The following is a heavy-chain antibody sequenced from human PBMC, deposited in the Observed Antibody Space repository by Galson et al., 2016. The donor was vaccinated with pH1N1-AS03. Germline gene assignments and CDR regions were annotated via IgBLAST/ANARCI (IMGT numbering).Heavy chain of an antibody. V-gene: IGHV3-7*01. D-gene: IGHD6-25*01. CDR1: GFTFSSYW. J-gene: IGHJ6*03. CDR3: ASAGIAASYFHYYYLDV. Sequence: SLRLSCAASGFTFSSYWMSWVRQAPGKGLEWVANIKEDGSEKYYVDSVKGRFTISRDNGKNSLYLQMNSLRAEDTAVCFCASAGIAASYFHYYYLDVWGKGATVTVSS. CDR2: IKEDGSEK.